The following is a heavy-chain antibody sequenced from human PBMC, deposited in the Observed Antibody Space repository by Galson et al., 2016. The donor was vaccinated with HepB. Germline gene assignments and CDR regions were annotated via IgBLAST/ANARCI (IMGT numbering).Heavy chain of an antibody. CDR1: GGTFSNYA. Sequence: SVKVSCKASGGTFSNYAISWLRQAPGQGLEWMGGLIRTVGTAHYAERFQGRVTITADKSTNTAYMELSSLRSEDTAVYYCARDRGIFRYLDWLSGPKGEAFDIWGQGTMVTVSS. D-gene: IGHD3-9*01. CDR3: ARDRGIFRYLDWLSGPKGEAFDI. J-gene: IGHJ3*02. V-gene: IGHV1-69*06. CDR2: LIRTVGTA.